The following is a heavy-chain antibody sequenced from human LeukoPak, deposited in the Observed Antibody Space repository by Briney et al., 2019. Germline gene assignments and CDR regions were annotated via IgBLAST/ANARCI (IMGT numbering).Heavy chain of an antibody. Sequence: SETLSLTCAVYGGSFSGYYWSWIRQPPGKGLEWIGEINHSGSTNYNPSLKSRVTISVDTSKNQFSLKLSSVTAADTAVYYCARREWLVPENWFDPRGQGTLVTVSS. CDR2: INHSGST. CDR3: ARREWLVPENWFDP. J-gene: IGHJ5*02. V-gene: IGHV4-34*01. D-gene: IGHD6-19*01. CDR1: GGSFSGYY.